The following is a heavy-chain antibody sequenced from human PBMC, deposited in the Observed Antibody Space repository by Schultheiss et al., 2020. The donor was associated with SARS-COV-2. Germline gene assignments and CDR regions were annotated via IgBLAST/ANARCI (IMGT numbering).Heavy chain of an antibody. J-gene: IGHJ4*02. CDR2: IRNKVYGETT. Sequence: GGSLRLSCTASGFTFGDHYMTWVRQAPGKGLEWIGFIRNKVYGETTEFVASMKGRFTISRDDSKSIAYLQMNSLKTEDTAVYYCCRGIRPFDYCGQGTLVTVSS. CDR1: GFTFGDHY. CDR3: CRGIRPFDY. V-gene: IGHV3-49*04.